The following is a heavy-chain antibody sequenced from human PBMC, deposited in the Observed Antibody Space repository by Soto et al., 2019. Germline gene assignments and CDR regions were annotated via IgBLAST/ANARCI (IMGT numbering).Heavy chain of an antibody. J-gene: IGHJ2*01. CDR1: GFTFRSYA. Sequence: DVQLLESGGGLVQPGGSLRLSCAASGFTFRSYAMSWVRQAPGKGLEWVSGISGSGISTHYADSVKGRFTVSRDNSKNTRYLQKTSLRAEDTAVYNCAREPVGPDVYFDVCCRGSLVTVST. V-gene: IGHV3-23*01. CDR2: ISGSGIST. CDR3: AREPVGPDVYFDV.